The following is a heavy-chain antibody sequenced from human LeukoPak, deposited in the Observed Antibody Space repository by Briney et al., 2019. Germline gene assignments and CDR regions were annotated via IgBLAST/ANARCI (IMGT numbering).Heavy chain of an antibody. CDR1: GGTFSSYA. D-gene: IGHD1-26*01. V-gene: IGHV1-69*05. CDR3: ARGSGSYGGFDY. CDR2: IIPIFGTG. Sequence: SVKVSCKASGGTFSSYAISWVRQAPGQGLEWMGGIIPIFGTGNYAQKFQGRVTITTDESTSTAYMELSSLRSEDTAVYYCARGSGSYGGFDYWGQGTLVTVSS. J-gene: IGHJ4*02.